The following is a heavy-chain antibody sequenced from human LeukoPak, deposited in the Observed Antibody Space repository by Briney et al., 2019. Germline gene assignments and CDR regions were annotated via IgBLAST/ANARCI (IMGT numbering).Heavy chain of an antibody. CDR3: AKAFNYGSGYNYKTFDS. Sequence: PGGSLRLSCAASGFTLSSSWMHWVRQAPGKGLVWVSGITGTDGSTYYADSVKGRFTISRDNSKSTLYLQMNSLRAEDTALYYCAKAFNYGSGYNYKTFDSWGQGTLVTVSS. CDR1: GFTLSSSW. V-gene: IGHV3-23*01. J-gene: IGHJ4*02. D-gene: IGHD3-10*01. CDR2: ITGTDGST.